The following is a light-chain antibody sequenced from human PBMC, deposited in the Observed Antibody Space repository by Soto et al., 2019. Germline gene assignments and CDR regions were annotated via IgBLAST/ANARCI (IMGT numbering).Light chain of an antibody. V-gene: IGKV4-1*01. CDR1: QSVLDNSYKKNY. J-gene: IGKJ1*01. CDR3: QQYRYTPWT. Sequence: DIVMTQTPDSLAVSLGERATVNCKSSQSVLDNSYKKNYLAWYQQKKGQPPKLLIYWASTRESGVPDRFSGSESGTDFTLTISSLQAEDVAVYYCQQYRYTPWTFGQGTKVEIK. CDR2: WAS.